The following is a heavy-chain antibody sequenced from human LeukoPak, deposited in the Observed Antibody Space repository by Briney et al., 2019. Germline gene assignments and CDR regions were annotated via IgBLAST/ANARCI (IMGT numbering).Heavy chain of an antibody. CDR2: MNPNSGGT. CDR3: ARAYYGILTGYYSEVDY. J-gene: IGHJ4*02. CDR1: GYTFTSYD. D-gene: IGHD3-9*01. V-gene: IGHV1-2*02. Sequence: GASVKVSCKASGYTFTSYDINWVRQATGQGLEWMGWMNPNSGGTKYAQKFQGRVTMTRDTSISTAYMDLSRLKSDDTAVYYCARAYYGILTGYYSEVDYWGQGTLVTVSS.